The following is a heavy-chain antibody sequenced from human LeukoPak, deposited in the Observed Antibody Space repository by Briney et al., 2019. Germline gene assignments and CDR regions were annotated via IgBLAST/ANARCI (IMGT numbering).Heavy chain of an antibody. D-gene: IGHD5-18*01. CDR1: GXTFSDYY. Sequence: GGSLRLSCAASGXTFSDYYMSWIRQAPGKGLEWVSYISSSSSYINYADSVKGRFTISRDNAKNSLYLQMNSLRAEDTAVYYCARDWKGGYNYGHPTLTSDYWGQGTLVTVSS. V-gene: IGHV3-11*06. CDR2: ISSSSSYI. J-gene: IGHJ4*02. CDR3: ARDWKGGYNYGHPTLTSDY.